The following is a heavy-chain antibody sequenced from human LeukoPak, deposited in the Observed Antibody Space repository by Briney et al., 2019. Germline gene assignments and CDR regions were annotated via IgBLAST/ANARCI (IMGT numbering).Heavy chain of an antibody. CDR2: ISYDGSNK. CDR1: GFTFTDYG. V-gene: IGHV3-30*03. D-gene: IGHD6-19*01. Sequence: GGSLRLSCAASGFTFTDYGMHWVRQAPGKGLEWVAVISYDGSNKYYADSVKGRFTISRDNSKNTLYLQMNSLRAEDTAVYYCATLERGYAVAVDYWGQGTLVTVSS. CDR3: ATLERGYAVAVDY. J-gene: IGHJ4*02.